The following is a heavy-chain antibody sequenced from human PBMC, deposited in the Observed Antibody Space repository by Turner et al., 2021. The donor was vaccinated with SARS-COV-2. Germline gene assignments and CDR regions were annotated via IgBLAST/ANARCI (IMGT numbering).Heavy chain of an antibody. V-gene: IGHV1-69*02. J-gene: IGHJ2*01. D-gene: IGHD2-21*02. Sequence: QVQLVQPGAEVRTPGSPVALSCRASGGTCSSFITNWGRQAPGQGLEGMGGIIPLPGIANYEQKFQGRVTVTADTSTSTVYMELSSLRSEDTAVYYCARPTSCGGDCYYFDLWGRGTLVTVSS. CDR1: GGTCSSFI. CDR3: ARPTSCGGDCYYFDL. CDR2: IIPLPGIA.